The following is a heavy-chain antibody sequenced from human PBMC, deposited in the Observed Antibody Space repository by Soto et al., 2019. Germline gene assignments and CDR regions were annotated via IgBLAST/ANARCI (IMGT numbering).Heavy chain of an antibody. Sequence: TSETLSLTCAVYGVSFSGYYWSWIRQPPGKGLEWIGEINHSGSTNYNPSLKSRVTISVDTSKNQFSLKVSSVTAADTAVYYCARVSRGSRYYYYYGMDGWGQGTTVTVSS. CDR2: INHSGST. CDR1: GVSFSGYY. V-gene: IGHV4-34*01. J-gene: IGHJ6*02. D-gene: IGHD5-12*01. CDR3: ARVSRGSRYYYYYGMDG.